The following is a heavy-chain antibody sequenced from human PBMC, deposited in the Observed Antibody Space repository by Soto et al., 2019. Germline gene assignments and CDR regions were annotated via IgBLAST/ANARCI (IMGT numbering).Heavy chain of an antibody. CDR2: IRRKANIYTT. CDR3: AMLGGWSGGSSGMDV. Sequence: EVQLVESGGGLVQPGGSLRLSCAASGLIFSDYHMDWVRQAPGKGLEWVGRIRRKANIYTTEYAASVKGRFTISRDDSKNPLYLQMNSLKSEDTAVYYCAMLGGWSGGSSGMDVWGQGTTVTVSS. J-gene: IGHJ6*02. V-gene: IGHV3-72*01. CDR1: GLIFSDYH. D-gene: IGHD6-19*01.